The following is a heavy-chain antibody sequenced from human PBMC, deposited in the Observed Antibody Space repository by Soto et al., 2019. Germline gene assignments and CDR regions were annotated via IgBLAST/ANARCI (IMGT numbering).Heavy chain of an antibody. D-gene: IGHD3-10*01. CDR2: IIPIFGTA. CDR3: ARVVTAMVRAVWFDP. J-gene: IGHJ5*02. V-gene: IGHV1-69*01. CDR1: GGTFSSYA. Sequence: QVQLVQYGAEVKKPGSSVKVSCKASGGTFSSYAISWVRQAPGHGLEWMGGIIPIFGTANYAQKFQGRVTITADDSTGTAHMALSSLRPEDTAVYYSARVVTAMVRAVWFDPWGQGTLVTVSS.